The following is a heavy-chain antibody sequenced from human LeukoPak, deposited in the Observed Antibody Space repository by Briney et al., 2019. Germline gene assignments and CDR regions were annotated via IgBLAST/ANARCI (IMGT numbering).Heavy chain of an antibody. CDR3: ARAGPGSGGFLFDY. J-gene: IGHJ4*02. CDR1: GFTFSSYE. D-gene: IGHD3-10*01. CDR2: TSSGGTTM. V-gene: IGHV3-48*03. Sequence: GGSLRLSCAASGFTFSSYEMHWVRQAPGKGLEWISYTSSGGTTMCYADSVKGRFTISRDNAKNSLYLQMNSLRAEDTAVYYCARAGPGSGGFLFDYWGQGTLVTVSS.